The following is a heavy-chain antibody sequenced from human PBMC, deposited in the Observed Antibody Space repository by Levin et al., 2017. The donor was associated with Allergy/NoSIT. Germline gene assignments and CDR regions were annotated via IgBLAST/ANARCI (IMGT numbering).Heavy chain of an antibody. J-gene: IGHJ6*02. V-gene: IGHV4-39*01. CDR3: ARLDYGMDG. Sequence: SETLSLTCTVSGGSIISSSYYWGWIRQPPGKGLEWIGSMYYSGNTHYNPSLKSRVTISVDTSKNQFSLKLSSVTAADTAVYYCARLDYGMDGWGQGTTVTVSS. CDR2: MYYSGNT. CDR1: GGSIISSSYY.